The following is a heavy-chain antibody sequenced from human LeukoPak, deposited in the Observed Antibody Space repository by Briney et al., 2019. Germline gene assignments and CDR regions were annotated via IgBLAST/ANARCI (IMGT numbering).Heavy chain of an antibody. V-gene: IGHV3-30*02. CDR1: GFTFSSYG. J-gene: IGHJ5*02. CDR3: AKDPRYCSSTSCSPYNWFDP. Sequence: GGSLRLSCAASGFTFSSYGMHWVRQAPGKGLEWVAVIWYGGSNKYYADSVKGRFTISRDNSKNTLYLQMNSLRAEDTAVYYCAKDPRYCSSTSCSPYNWFDPWGQGTLVTVSS. D-gene: IGHD2-2*01. CDR2: IWYGGSNK.